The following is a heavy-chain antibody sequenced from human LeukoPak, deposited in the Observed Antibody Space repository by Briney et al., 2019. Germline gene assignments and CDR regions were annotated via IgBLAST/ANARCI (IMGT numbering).Heavy chain of an antibody. J-gene: IGHJ4*02. D-gene: IGHD4-11*01. CDR1: GFTFSSYW. V-gene: IGHV3-7*01. CDR2: IKQDGSEK. Sequence: PGGSLRLSCAASGFTFSSYWMSWVRKAPGKGLEWVANIKQDGSEKYYVDSVKGRFTISRDNAKNTLYLQMNSLRAEDTAVYYCARDPGGRTTGSAGDYWGQGTLVTVSS. CDR3: ARDPGGRTTGSAGDY.